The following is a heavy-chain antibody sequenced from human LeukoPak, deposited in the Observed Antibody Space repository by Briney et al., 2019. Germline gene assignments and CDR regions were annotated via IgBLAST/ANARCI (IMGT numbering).Heavy chain of an antibody. V-gene: IGHV3-48*02. CDR1: GFTFSSYA. CDR2: ISSSSSTI. J-gene: IGHJ6*02. Sequence: GGSLRLSCAASGFTFSSYAMSWVRQAPGKGLEWVSYISSSSSTIYYADSVKGRFTISRDNAKNSLYLQMSSLRDEDTAVYYCARANGMDVWGQGTTVTVSS. CDR3: ARANGMDV.